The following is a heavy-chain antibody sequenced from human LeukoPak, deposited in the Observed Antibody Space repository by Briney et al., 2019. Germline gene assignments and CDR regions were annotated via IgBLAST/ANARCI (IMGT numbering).Heavy chain of an antibody. J-gene: IGHJ5*02. Sequence: SETLSLTCAVYGGSFSGYYWSWIRQPPGKGLEWIGEINHSGSTNYNPSLKSRVTISVDTSKNQFSLKLSSVTAADTTIYYCARRYCSSTSCSPFDPWGQGTLVTVSS. CDR1: GGSFSGYY. D-gene: IGHD2-2*01. V-gene: IGHV4-34*01. CDR3: ARRYCSSTSCSPFDP. CDR2: INHSGST.